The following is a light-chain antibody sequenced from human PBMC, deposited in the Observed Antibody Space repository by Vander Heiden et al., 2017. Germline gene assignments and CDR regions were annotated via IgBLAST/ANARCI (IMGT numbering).Light chain of an antibody. J-gene: IGLJ3*02. Sequence: GLARTPWASAYPGQRVTISCSGSSSNIGSNTVNWYQQLPGTAPKLLIYSNNQRPSGVPDRFSGSQSATSASLVITGLQSDDQADYHFVAPSARLNGWVFGGGTKLTVL. CDR3: VAPSARLNGWV. CDR1: SSNIGSNT. V-gene: IGLV1-44*01. CDR2: SNN.